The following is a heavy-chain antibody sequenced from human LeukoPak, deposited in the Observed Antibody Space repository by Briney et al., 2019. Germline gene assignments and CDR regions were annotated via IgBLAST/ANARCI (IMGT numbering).Heavy chain of an antibody. J-gene: IGHJ4*02. D-gene: IGHD6-13*01. CDR2: IYSDGRT. CDR3: AREEIAAAGIYFDY. Sequence: GGSLRLSCAASGFTVSSNYMSWVRQAPGKGLEWVSVIYSDGRTYYADSVKGRFTISRDNSKNTLYLETNSLRAEDTAVYYCAREEIAAAGIYFDYWGQGTLVTVSS. CDR1: GFTVSSNY. V-gene: IGHV3-53*01.